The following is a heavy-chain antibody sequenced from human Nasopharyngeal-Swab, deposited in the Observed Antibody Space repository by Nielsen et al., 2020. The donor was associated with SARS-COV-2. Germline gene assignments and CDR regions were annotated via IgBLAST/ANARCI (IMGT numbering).Heavy chain of an antibody. V-gene: IGHV4-59*11. CDR3: AKEGATGWFAP. CDR1: GVSITSQY. CDR2: ISHNSGT. Sequence: SETLSLTCTVSGVSITSQYWSWIRQPPGKGLEWIGYISHNSGTSYNPSLKSRVTMFMDTSKNQFSLRLTSVTAADTAVYYCAKEGATGWFAPCGQGTLVTVSS. J-gene: IGHJ5*02.